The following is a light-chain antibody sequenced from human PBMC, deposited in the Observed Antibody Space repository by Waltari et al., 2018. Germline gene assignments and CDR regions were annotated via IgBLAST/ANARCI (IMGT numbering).Light chain of an antibody. CDR2: SNN. CDR3: AAWDDSLNGLWV. Sequence: QSVLPQPPSASGTPGQRATISCSGTSPNIGSNPVNWYQQLPGTAPKLLIYSNNQRPSGVPDRFSGSKSGTSASLAISGLQSEDEADYYCAAWDDSLNGLWVFGGGTKLTVL. V-gene: IGLV1-44*01. J-gene: IGLJ3*02. CDR1: SPNIGSNP.